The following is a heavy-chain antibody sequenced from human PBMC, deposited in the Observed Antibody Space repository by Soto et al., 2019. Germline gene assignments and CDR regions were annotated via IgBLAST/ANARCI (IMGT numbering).Heavy chain of an antibody. Sequence: ELQLVASGGGLVQPGGSLRLSCAASGFTVSNNYVRWVRQAPGKGLEWVSRIFSNGDTRYADSVKGRFTISRDSSSNTLYLQLTSLRVEDAAVYYCARDGASNWVGGQGIHVTVSS. V-gene: IGHV3-66*01. CDR1: GFTVSNNY. CDR3: ARDGASNWV. CDR2: IFSNGDT. D-gene: IGHD1-1*01. J-gene: IGHJ4*02.